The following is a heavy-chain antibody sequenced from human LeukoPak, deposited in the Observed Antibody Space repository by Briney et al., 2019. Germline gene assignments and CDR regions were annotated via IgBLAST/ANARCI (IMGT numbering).Heavy chain of an antibody. CDR1: GYTFTSYD. D-gene: IGHD6-25*01. J-gene: IGHJ4*02. CDR3: ARPGRNRGYYFDY. V-gene: IGHV1-8*01. CDR2: MNPNSGNT. Sequence: ASVKVSCKASGYTFTSYDINWVRQATGQGLEWMGWMNPNSGNTGYAQKIQGRVTMTRNTSISTAYMELSSLRSEDTAVYYCARPGRNRGYYFDYWGQGTLVTVSS.